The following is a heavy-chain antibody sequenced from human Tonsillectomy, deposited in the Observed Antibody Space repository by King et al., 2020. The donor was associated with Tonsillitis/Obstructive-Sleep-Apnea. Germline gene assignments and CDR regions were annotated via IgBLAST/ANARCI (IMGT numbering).Heavy chain of an antibody. V-gene: IGHV3-48*03. J-gene: IGHJ3*01. CDR2: ISASGSSI. CDR1: GFTFSSYE. Sequence: EVQLVQSGGDLVQVGGSLRLSCAASGFTFSSYEMTWVRQAPGKGLEWGSFISASGSSIKYADSVKGRFTVSRDNANNSLYRQMNSLRAEDTAFYYCATDMYIVVIPPAVDAFDFWGQGTMVTVSS. CDR3: ATDMYIVVIPPAVDAFDF. D-gene: IGHD2-2*01.